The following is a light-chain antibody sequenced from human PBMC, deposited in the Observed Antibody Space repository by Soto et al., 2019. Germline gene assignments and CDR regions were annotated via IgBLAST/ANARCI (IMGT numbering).Light chain of an antibody. Sequence: QSVLTQPPSASGTPGQRVAISCSGNSSNIGSNSVNWYQHLPGTAPKLLVYSNNRRPSGVPDRISGSKSGASASLAFSGLQSEDEAEYFCAAWYDSLTGWVFGGGTQLTVL. V-gene: IGLV1-44*01. J-gene: IGLJ7*01. CDR1: SSNIGSNS. CDR3: AAWYDSLTGWV. CDR2: SNN.